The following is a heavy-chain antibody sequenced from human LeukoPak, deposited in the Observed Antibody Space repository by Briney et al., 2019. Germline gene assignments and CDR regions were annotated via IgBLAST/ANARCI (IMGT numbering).Heavy chain of an antibody. CDR3: ARGGDYDFWSGYPNYFDY. CDR1: GGSISSGGYY. D-gene: IGHD3-3*01. CDR2: IYHSGST. V-gene: IGHV4-30-2*01. J-gene: IGHJ4*02. Sequence: SETLSLTCTVSGGSISSGGYYWSWIRQPPGKGLEWIGYIYHSGSTYYNPSLKSRVTISVDRSKNQFSLKLSSVTAADTAVYYCARGGDYDFWSGYPNYFDYWGQGTLVTVSS.